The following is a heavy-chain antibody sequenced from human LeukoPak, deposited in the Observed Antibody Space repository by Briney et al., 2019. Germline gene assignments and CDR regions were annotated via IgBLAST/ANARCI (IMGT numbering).Heavy chain of an antibody. CDR3: ARDDSSGWYYRTPDP. Sequence: APVKVSCKASGGTFSSYAISWVRQAPGQGLEWMGWISAYNGNTNYAQKLQGRVTMTTDTSTSTAYMELRSLRSDDTAVYYCARDDSSGWYYRTPDPWGQGTLVTVSS. D-gene: IGHD6-19*01. CDR2: ISAYNGNT. CDR1: GGTFSSYA. J-gene: IGHJ5*02. V-gene: IGHV1-18*01.